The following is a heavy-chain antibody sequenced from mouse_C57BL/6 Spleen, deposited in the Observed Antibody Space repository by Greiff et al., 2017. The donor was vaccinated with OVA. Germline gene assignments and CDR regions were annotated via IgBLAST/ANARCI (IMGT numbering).Heavy chain of an antibody. Sequence: EVQLQQSGPELVKPGASVKISCKASGYTFTDYYMHWVKQSPGKSLEWIGDINPNNGGTSYNQKFKGKATLTVDKSSSTAYMELRSLTSEDSAVYYCARRGYGSPFDYWGQGTTLTVSS. CDR2: INPNNGGT. V-gene: IGHV1-26*01. J-gene: IGHJ2*01. CDR3: ARRGYGSPFDY. D-gene: IGHD1-1*01. CDR1: GYTFTDYY.